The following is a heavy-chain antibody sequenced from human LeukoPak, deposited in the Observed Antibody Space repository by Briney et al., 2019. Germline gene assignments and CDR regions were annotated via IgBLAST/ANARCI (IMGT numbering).Heavy chain of an antibody. CDR2: ISRRGGST. V-gene: IGHV3-23*01. CDR1: GLTFNNYA. Sequence: GGSLRLSCAASGLTFNNYAMTWVRQAPGKGLEWVAAISRRGGSTYYTDSVKGRFTISRDNSKNTLYLQMKSLRAEDSAVYFCAKAPTGRSGLYYFDYWGQGTLVTVSS. CDR3: AKAPTGRSGLYYFDY. D-gene: IGHD4/OR15-4a*01. J-gene: IGHJ4*02.